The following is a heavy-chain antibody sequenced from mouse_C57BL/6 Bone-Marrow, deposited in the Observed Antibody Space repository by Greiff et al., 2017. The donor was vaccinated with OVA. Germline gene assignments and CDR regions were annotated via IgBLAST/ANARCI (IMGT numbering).Heavy chain of an antibody. Sequence: QVQLQQSGPELVKPGASVKISCKASGYAFSSSWMNWVTQRPGKGLEWIGRIYPGDGDPNYNGKFKGKATLTADKSSSTAYMQLSSLTSEDSAVYFCAPLLDSYWGQGTLVTVPA. CDR3: APLLDSY. D-gene: IGHD2-1*01. CDR2: IYPGDGDP. CDR1: GYAFSSSW. V-gene: IGHV1-82*01. J-gene: IGHJ3*01.